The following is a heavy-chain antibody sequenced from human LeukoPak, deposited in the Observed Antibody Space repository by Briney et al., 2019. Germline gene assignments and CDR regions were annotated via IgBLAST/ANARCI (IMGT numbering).Heavy chain of an antibody. J-gene: IGHJ3*02. CDR1: GYTFTNYG. V-gene: IGHV1-18*01. Sequence: GASVKVSCKASGYTFTNYGINWVRQAPGQGLEWMGWISAYNGNANYAQKLQGRVTMTTDTSTTTAYMELRSLRSDDTAVYYCARDDTLIAARVFDIWGQGTMVTVSS. CDR3: ARDDTLIAARVFDI. D-gene: IGHD6-25*01. CDR2: ISAYNGNA.